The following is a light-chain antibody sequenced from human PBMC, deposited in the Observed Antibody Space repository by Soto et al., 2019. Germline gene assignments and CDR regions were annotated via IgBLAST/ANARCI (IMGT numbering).Light chain of an antibody. CDR1: QSIGSN. CDR2: GAS. CDR3: QQYNNWPRWT. V-gene: IGKV3-15*01. Sequence: EIVMTQSPATLSVSPGERATLSCRASQSIGSNLAWYQQKRGQAPRLLIYGASTRATGMPTRFSGSGSGTEFTLTISSPQSEDFAIYYCQQYNNWPRWTFGQGTKVDIK. J-gene: IGKJ1*01.